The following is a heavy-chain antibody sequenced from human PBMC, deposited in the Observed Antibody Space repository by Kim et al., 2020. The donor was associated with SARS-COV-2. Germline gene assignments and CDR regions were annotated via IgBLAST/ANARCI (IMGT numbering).Heavy chain of an antibody. J-gene: IGHJ4*02. CDR1: GYSFTSYW. V-gene: IGHV5-10-1*01. CDR3: ARQRGSTPRDFDY. Sequence: GESLKISCKGSGYSFTSYWISWVRQMPGKGLEWMGRIDPSDSYTNYSPSFQGHVTISADKSISTAYLQWSSLKASDTAMYYCARQRGSTPRDFDYWGQGTLVTVSS. CDR2: IDPSDSYT. D-gene: IGHD2-2*01.